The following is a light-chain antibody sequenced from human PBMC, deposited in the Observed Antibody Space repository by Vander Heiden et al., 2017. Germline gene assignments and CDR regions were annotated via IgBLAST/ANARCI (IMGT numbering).Light chain of an antibody. Sequence: QSALTQPPSASGSPGQSGSISCTGTGSDVGNYNFVSWYQQHPGKAPKLIIYEVSKRPSGVPHRFSGSKSGNTASLTVSGLQAEDEADYYCTSYAGSNNWVFGGGTKLTVL. CDR3: TSYAGSNNWV. CDR1: GSDVGNYNF. CDR2: EVS. J-gene: IGLJ3*02. V-gene: IGLV2-8*01.